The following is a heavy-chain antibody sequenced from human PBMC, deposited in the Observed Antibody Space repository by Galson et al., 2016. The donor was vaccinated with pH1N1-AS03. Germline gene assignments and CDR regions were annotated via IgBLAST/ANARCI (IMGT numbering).Heavy chain of an antibody. CDR1: GFSLSTGGVH. CDR2: IFWDGET. V-gene: IGHV2-5*02. D-gene: IGHD2-8*01. J-gene: IGHJ4*02. Sequence: PALVKPTQTLTLTCRFSGFSLSTGGVHVAWIRQPPGKALEWLALIFWDGETRYRPSLTSRLTITKDTSKNEVVLTMTNMDPVDTATYYCARSTHVNEGLDFWGQGTLVTVSS. CDR3: ARSTHVNEGLDF.